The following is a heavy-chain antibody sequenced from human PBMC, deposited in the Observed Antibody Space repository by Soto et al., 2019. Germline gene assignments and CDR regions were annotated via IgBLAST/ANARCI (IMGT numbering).Heavy chain of an antibody. CDR3: ARRYGGNLDY. J-gene: IGHJ4*02. V-gene: IGHV4-59*08. CDR1: GGSISSYY. CDR2: IYYSGST. D-gene: IGHD1-26*01. Sequence: PSETLSLTCTVSGGSISSYYWSWIRQPPGKGLEWIGYIYYSGSTYYNPSLKSRVTISVDTSKNQFSLKLSSVTAADTAVYYCARRYGGNLDYWGQGTLVTVSS.